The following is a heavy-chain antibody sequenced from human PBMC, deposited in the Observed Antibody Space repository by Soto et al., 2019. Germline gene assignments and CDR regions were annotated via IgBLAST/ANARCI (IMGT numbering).Heavy chain of an antibody. CDR3: ARADNSGYYYFRYFQH. J-gene: IGHJ1*01. Sequence: SETLSLTCTVSGGSISSGGYYWSWIRQHPGKGLEWIGYIYYSGSTYYNPSLKSRVTISGDTSKNQFSLKLSSVTAADTAVYYCARADNSGYYYFRYFQHWGQGTLVTVSS. D-gene: IGHD3-22*01. CDR2: IYYSGST. CDR1: GGSISSGGYY. V-gene: IGHV4-31*03.